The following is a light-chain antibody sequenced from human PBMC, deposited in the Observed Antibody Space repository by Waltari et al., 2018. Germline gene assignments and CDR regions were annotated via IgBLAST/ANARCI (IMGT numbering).Light chain of an antibody. CDR2: QAS. CDR3: QQYNNYPYT. CDR1: QNISNW. Sequence: DIQTTQSPSILSASLGDKVTITCRASQNISNWLAWYQHKPGKAPKLLIYQASTLESGVPSRFSGSGSETEFTLTISSLQPDDFGTYFCQQYNNYPYTFGQGTKLEIK. J-gene: IGKJ2*01. V-gene: IGKV1-5*03.